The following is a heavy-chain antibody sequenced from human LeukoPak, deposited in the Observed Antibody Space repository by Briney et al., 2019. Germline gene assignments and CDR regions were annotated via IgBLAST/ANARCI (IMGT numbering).Heavy chain of an antibody. D-gene: IGHD3-16*01. CDR2: IYYTGNT. V-gene: IGHV4-39*01. CDR1: DGSVSNFNYY. Sequence: SETLSLTCTISDGSVSNFNYYWGWIRQPQGKGLEWIGSIYYTGNTYYNPSLKSRVTMSVDTSRNQFSLNLTSVNPTDTSVYYCARQNYYDAVGFPPFENWGQGTLVTVSS. J-gene: IGHJ4*02. CDR3: ARQNYYDAVGFPPFEN.